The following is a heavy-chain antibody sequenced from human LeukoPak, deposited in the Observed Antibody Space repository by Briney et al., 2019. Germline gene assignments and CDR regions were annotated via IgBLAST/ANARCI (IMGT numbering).Heavy chain of an antibody. CDR2: INPSGGST. D-gene: IGHD3-10*01. J-gene: IGHJ4*02. V-gene: IGHV1-46*01. Sequence: ASVKVSCMASGYTFTSYYMHWVRQAPGQGLEWMGIINPSGGSTSYAQKFQGRVTMTRDTSTSTVYMDLSSLRSEDTAVYYCAITSGSYLQRWGQGTLVTVSS. CDR3: AITSGSYLQR. CDR1: GYTFTSYY.